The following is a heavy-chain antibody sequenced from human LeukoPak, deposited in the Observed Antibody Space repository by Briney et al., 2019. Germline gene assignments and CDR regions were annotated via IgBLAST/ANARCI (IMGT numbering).Heavy chain of an antibody. V-gene: IGHV4-34*01. CDR2: INHSGCN. J-gene: IGHJ3*02. Sequence: AETLSLTCAVWGGSFRGYYGSWIRQPPGKGVEGIGEINHSGCNNYNPSLKSRVTISVDTSKNQFSLKLSSVTAAATAVYYWARVGLYDYIWGSYRDAFDIWGQGTMVTVSS. CDR1: GGSFRGYY. D-gene: IGHD3-16*02. CDR3: ARVGLYDYIWGSYRDAFDI.